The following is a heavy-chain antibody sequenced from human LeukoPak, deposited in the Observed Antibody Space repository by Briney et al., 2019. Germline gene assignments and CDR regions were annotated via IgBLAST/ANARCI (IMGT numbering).Heavy chain of an antibody. V-gene: IGHV4-4*02. CDR1: GGSVTSTNW. CDR3: AREDGFYRPLDY. D-gene: IGHD6-25*01. J-gene: IGHJ4*02. CDR2: VHLDGRT. Sequence: SETLSLTCDVSGGSVTSTNWWTWFRQPPGKGLEWIGEVHLDGRTNYNPSLKSRLVMSADLPENHISLKLTSVTTADTAVYYCAREDGFYRPLDYSGQGTLVTVSS.